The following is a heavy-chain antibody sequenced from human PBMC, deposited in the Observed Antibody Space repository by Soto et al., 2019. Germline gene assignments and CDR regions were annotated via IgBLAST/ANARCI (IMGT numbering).Heavy chain of an antibody. CDR2: IYYSGST. Sequence: QVQLQESGPGLVKPSQTLSLTCTVSGGSISTGGNYWSWIRQHPGKGLEWIGYIYYSGSTYHKPSLKSGVTISVDTSKNQFSVKLSSVTAADTAVYYCARDSSGYYSYFDYCGQGTLVTVSS. CDR1: GGSISTGGNY. V-gene: IGHV4-31*03. CDR3: ARDSSGYYSYFDY. J-gene: IGHJ4*02. D-gene: IGHD3-22*01.